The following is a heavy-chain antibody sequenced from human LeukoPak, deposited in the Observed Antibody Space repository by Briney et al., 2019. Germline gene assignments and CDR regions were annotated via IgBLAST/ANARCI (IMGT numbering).Heavy chain of an antibody. D-gene: IGHD6-13*01. CDR3: AKGCLWYAAGTPPGYFDY. CDR2: ISGSGGST. CDR1: GFTFSSYA. Sequence: GGSLRLSCAASGFTFSSYAMSWVRQAPGKGLEWVSAISGSGGSTYYADSVKGRFTISRDNSKNTLYLQMNSLRAEDTAVYYCAKGCLWYAAGTPPGYFDYWGQGTLVTVSS. J-gene: IGHJ4*02. V-gene: IGHV3-23*01.